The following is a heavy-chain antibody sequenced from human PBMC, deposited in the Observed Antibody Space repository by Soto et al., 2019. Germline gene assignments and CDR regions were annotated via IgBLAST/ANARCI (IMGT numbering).Heavy chain of an antibody. J-gene: IGHJ4*02. CDR1: GYAFTTYG. V-gene: IGHV1-18*01. D-gene: IGHD1-1*01. CDR2: ISAHNGNT. CDR3: ARGRYGDY. Sequence: QVHLVQSGAEVKKPGASVKVSCKGSGYAFTTYGITWVRQAPGQGLEWMGWISAHNGNTNYAQKFQGRVTVTRDTSTSTAYMELRSLRSYDTAVYYCARGRYGDYWGQGALVTVSS.